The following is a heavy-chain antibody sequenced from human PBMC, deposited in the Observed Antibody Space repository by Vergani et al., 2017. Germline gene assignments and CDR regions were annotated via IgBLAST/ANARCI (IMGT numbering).Heavy chain of an antibody. J-gene: IGHJ5*02. CDR3: ARGGAAGAGTGNWFDP. D-gene: IGHD6-19*01. CDR1: GGSFSGYY. CDR2: INHSGST. V-gene: IGHV4-34*01. Sequence: QVQLQQWGAGLLKPSETLSLTCAVYGGSFSGYYWSWIRQPPGKGLEWIGEINHSGSTNYNPSLKSRVTISVDTSKNQFSLKLSSVAAAETAVYYWARGGAAGAGTGNWFDPWGQGTLVTVSS.